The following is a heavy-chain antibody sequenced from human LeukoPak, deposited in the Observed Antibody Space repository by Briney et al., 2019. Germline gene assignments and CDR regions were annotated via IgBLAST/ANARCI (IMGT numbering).Heavy chain of an antibody. Sequence: PGGSLRLSCAASGFTFSSYWTHWVRQAPGKGLVWVSRINSDGSSTSYADSVKGRFTISRDNAKNTLYLQMNSLRAEDTAVYYCASLGGNSAFDYWGQGTLVTVSS. CDR2: INSDGSST. CDR1: GFTFSSYW. V-gene: IGHV3-74*01. J-gene: IGHJ4*02. CDR3: ASLGGNSAFDY. D-gene: IGHD4-23*01.